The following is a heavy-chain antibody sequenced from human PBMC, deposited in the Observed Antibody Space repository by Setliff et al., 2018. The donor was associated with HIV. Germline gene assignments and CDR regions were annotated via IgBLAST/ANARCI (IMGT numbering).Heavy chain of an antibody. D-gene: IGHD1-26*01. Sequence: ASVKVSCKASGYTFTSYYMHWVRQAPGQGLEWMGIINPSGGSTSYAQKFQGRVTMTRDTSTSTVYMELSSLRSEGTAVYYCARDRSHSSMGATDRPIDYWGQGTLVTVSS. CDR2: INPSGGST. CDR3: ARDRSHSSMGATDRPIDY. CDR1: GYTFTSYY. J-gene: IGHJ4*02. V-gene: IGHV1-46*01.